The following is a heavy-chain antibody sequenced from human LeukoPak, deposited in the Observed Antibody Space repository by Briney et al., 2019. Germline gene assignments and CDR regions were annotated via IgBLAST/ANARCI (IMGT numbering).Heavy chain of an antibody. Sequence: GGTLRLSCAASGFTFSSYGMSWVRQAPGQGLEWVSAISGSGGSTYDADSVKGRFTISRDNSKNTLYLQMNSLRAEDTAVYYCAKDGEGLYYDILTGYYTAYCFDYWGQGTLVTVSS. J-gene: IGHJ4*02. D-gene: IGHD3-9*01. V-gene: IGHV3-23*01. CDR2: ISGSGGST. CDR1: GFTFSSYG. CDR3: AKDGEGLYYDILTGYYTAYCFDY.